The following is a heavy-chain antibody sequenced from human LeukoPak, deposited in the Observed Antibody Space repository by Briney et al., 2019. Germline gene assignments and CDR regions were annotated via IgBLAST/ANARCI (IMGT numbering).Heavy chain of an antibody. D-gene: IGHD1-1*01. V-gene: IGHV3-30-3*01. CDR1: GFTFSSYA. CDR3: ARDRTGNFDY. J-gene: IGHJ4*02. Sequence: GGSLRLSCAASGFTFSSYAMHWVRQAPGKGLEWVAVISYDGSNKYYADSVKGRFTISRDNSKNTLYLQMNSLRAEDTAVYYCARDRTGNFDYWGQGTLVTVSS. CDR2: ISYDGSNK.